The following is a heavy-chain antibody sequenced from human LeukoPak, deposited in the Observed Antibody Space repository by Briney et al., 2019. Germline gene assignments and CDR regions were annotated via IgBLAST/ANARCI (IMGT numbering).Heavy chain of an antibody. Sequence: SETLSLTCTVSGGSISSYYWSWIRQPPGKGLEWIGYIYYSGSTYYNPSLKSRVTISVDTSKNQFSLKLSSVTAADTAVYYCARDTVIIVATIPYYYGMDVWGQGTTVTVSS. CDR1: GGSISSYY. CDR3: ARDTVIIVATIPYYYGMDV. D-gene: IGHD5-12*01. CDR2: IYYSGST. J-gene: IGHJ6*02. V-gene: IGHV4-59*12.